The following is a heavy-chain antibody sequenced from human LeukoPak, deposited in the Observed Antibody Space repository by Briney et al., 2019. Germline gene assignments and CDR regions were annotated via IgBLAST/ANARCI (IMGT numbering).Heavy chain of an antibody. CDR2: IYYNGFT. J-gene: IGHJ4*02. CDR3: ARGGTWYYAFDY. D-gene: IGHD2-15*01. V-gene: IGHV4-31*03. CDR1: GGSISSGGDF. Sequence: PSQTLSLTCIVSGGSISSGGDFWSWFRQHPGKGLEWIGYIYYNGFTYYNPSLKSRLTISVDTSKNQFSLEVSSVTAADTAVYYCARGGTWYYAFDYWGQGTLVTVSS.